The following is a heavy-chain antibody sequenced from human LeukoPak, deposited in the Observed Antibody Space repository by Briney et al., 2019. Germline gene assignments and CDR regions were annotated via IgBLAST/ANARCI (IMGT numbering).Heavy chain of an antibody. CDR3: AMGAGSWYDY. V-gene: IGHV4-39*01. D-gene: IGHD6-13*01. CDR1: GGSITSNTYY. Sequence: SETLSLTCTVSGGSITSNTYYWGWMRHPPGMGPEWIGSMYHTGSTYYKPSLKSRVTISADTSKNQFSLKLSSVTAADTAVYYCAMGAGSWYDYWGRGTLVTVSS. J-gene: IGHJ4*02. CDR2: MYHTGST.